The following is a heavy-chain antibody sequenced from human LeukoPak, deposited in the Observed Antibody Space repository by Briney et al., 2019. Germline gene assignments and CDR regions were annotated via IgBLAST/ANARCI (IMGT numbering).Heavy chain of an antibody. D-gene: IGHD3-10*01. CDR2: IKEDESEK. Sequence: HPGGSLRLSCAASGFTFSNYWMSWVRQAPGSGPEWVANIKEDESEKNYVDSVKGRFTISRDSAKNSLYLQMNSLRAEDTAVYYCARVTSGSSYRPFDYWGQGTLVTVSS. CDR1: GFTFSNYW. V-gene: IGHV3-7*01. J-gene: IGHJ4*02. CDR3: ARVTSGSSYRPFDY.